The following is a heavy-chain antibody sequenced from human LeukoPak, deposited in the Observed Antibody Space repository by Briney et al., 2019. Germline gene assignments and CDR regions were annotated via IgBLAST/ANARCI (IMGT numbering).Heavy chain of an antibody. D-gene: IGHD6-19*01. CDR1: GGSISSYY. V-gene: IGHV4-59*08. Sequence: SETLSLTCTVSGGSISSYYWSWIRQPPGKGLEWIGYSSYSGSTNYNPSLKSRVTISLDTSKNQFSLKLSSVTAADTAVYYCARRWYSSGIFDSWGQGTLVTVSS. CDR2: SSYSGST. CDR3: ARRWYSSGIFDS. J-gene: IGHJ4*02.